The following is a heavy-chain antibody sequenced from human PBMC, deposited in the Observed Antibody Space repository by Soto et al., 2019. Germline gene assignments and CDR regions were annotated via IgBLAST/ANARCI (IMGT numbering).Heavy chain of an antibody. V-gene: IGHV3-20*04. CDR2: INWNGGST. CDR1: GFTFDDYG. Sequence: EVRLVESGGGVVRPGGSPRLSCAASGFTFDDYGMSRVRQAPGKGLEWVSGINWNGGSTGYADSVKGRFTISRDNAKNSLYLQMNSLRAEDTALYYCARATGSGWDWYFDLWGRGTLVTVSS. J-gene: IGHJ2*01. D-gene: IGHD6-19*01. CDR3: ARATGSGWDWYFDL.